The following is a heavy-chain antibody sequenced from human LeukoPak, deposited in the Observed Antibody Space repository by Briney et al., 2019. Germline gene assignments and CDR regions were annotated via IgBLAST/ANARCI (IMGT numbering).Heavy chain of an antibody. CDR3: ARVFDYYGSGSHFDY. CDR1: GYTFTGYY. Sequence: GASVKVSCKASGYTFTGYYMHWVRQAPGQGLEWMGWINPNSGGTNYAQKFQGRVTMTRDTSISTAYMELSRLRSDDTAVYYCARVFDYYGSGSHFDYWDQGTLVTVSS. D-gene: IGHD3-10*01. J-gene: IGHJ4*02. CDR2: INPNSGGT. V-gene: IGHV1-2*02.